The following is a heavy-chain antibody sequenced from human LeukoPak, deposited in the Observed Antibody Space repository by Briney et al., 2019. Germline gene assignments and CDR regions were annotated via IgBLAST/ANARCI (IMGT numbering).Heavy chain of an antibody. D-gene: IGHD3-10*01. Sequence: SETLSLTCNVSGGPINSNIYYWAWVRQPPWKGLEWIGSIYYSGSTYYNPSLKSRITISVDTFRSQVSLKMRSVTAADTAVYYCARVLLWFGDFSVKAFDIWGQGTMVTVSS. CDR1: GGPINSNIYY. V-gene: IGHV4-39*01. J-gene: IGHJ3*02. CDR2: IYYSGST. CDR3: ARVLLWFGDFSVKAFDI.